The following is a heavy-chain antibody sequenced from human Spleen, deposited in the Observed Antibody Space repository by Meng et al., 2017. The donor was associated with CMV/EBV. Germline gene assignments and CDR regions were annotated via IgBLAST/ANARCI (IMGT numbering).Heavy chain of an antibody. Sequence: LTCAVYGRSFSGYYWSWLRQPPGKGLGWIGEINHSGSPNYNPSLKRRVTISLDTSKNQFSLKLSSVTAADTAVYYCARGGIVAAADYWGQGTLVTVSS. CDR3: ARGGIVAAADY. V-gene: IGHV4-34*01. CDR1: GRSFSGYY. J-gene: IGHJ4*02. D-gene: IGHD6-25*01. CDR2: INHSGSP.